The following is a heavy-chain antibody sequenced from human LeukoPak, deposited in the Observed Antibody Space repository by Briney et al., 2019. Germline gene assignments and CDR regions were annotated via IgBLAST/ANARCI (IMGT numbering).Heavy chain of an antibody. D-gene: IGHD3-10*01. CDR3: ARDLPVSTMVSGTMSY. Sequence: PGGSLRLSCAASGFTVSSNYMNWVRQAPGKGLEWVSSISSSSSYIYYADSVKGRFTISRDNAKNSLYLQMNSLRAEDTAVYYCARDLPVSTMVSGTMSYWGQGTLVTVSS. V-gene: IGHV3-21*01. J-gene: IGHJ4*02. CDR2: ISSSSSYI. CDR1: GFTVSSNY.